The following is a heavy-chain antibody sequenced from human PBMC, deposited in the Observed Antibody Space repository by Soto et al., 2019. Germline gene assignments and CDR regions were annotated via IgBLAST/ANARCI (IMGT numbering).Heavy chain of an antibody. D-gene: IGHD6-13*01. CDR3: ARAPSSSWYGWFDP. Sequence: ASVKVSCKASGYTFTSYDINWVRQATGQGLEWMGWMNPNSGNTGYAQKFQGRVTMTRNTSISTAYMELSSLRSEDTAVYYCARAPSSSWYGWFDPWGQGXLVTVYS. CDR1: GYTFTSYD. J-gene: IGHJ5*02. CDR2: MNPNSGNT. V-gene: IGHV1-8*01.